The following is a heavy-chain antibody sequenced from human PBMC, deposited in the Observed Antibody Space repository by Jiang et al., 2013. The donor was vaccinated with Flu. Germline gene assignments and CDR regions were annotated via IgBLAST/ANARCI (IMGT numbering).Heavy chain of an antibody. CDR3: ARVGVYSTIDY. D-gene: IGHD2-8*02. J-gene: IGHJ4*02. CDR2: INPSGGST. CDR1: Y. V-gene: IGHV1-46*01. Sequence: YMHWVRQAPGQGLEWMGIINPSGGSTSYAQKFQGRVTMTRDTSTSTVYMELSSLRSEDTAVYYCARVGVYSTIDYWGQGTLVTVSS.